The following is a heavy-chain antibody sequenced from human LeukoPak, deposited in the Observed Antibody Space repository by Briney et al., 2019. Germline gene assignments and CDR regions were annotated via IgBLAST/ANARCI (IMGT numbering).Heavy chain of an antibody. CDR2: IYYSGST. CDR1: GGSISSYY. D-gene: IGHD5-24*01. J-gene: IGHJ4*02. Sequence: SETLSLTCTVSGGSISSYYWSWIRQPPGKRLEWIGYIYYSGSTNYNPSLKSRVTISVDTSKNQFSLKLSSVTAADTAVYYCARVRWLTLDYWGQGTLVTVSS. V-gene: IGHV4-59*01. CDR3: ARVRWLTLDY.